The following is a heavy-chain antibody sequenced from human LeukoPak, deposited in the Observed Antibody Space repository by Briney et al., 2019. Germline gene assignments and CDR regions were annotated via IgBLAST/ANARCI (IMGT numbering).Heavy chain of an antibody. J-gene: IGHJ3*02. V-gene: IGHV3-21*01. CDR2: ISSSSSYI. D-gene: IGHD2/OR15-2a*01. CDR1: GFTFSSYS. Sequence: SGGSLRLSCAASGFTFSSYSMNWVRQAPGKGLEWVSSISSSSSYIYYADSVKGRFTISRDHAKNSLYLQMNSLRAEDTAVYYCARDFSRKVAGAFDIWGQGTMVTVSS. CDR3: ARDFSRKVAGAFDI.